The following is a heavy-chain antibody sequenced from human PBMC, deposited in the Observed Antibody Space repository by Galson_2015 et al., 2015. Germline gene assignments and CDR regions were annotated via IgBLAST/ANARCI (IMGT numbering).Heavy chain of an antibody. V-gene: IGHV3-23*01. CDR3: ARATAFEI. CDR1: GFTFSNYP. Sequence: SLRLSCAASGFTFSNYPMTWVRQAPGKGLEWVSSISGSGGSTYYAGSVKGRFTISRDNFKSTMFLQTNSLRAEDTAIYYCARATAFEIWGQGTMVTVSS. J-gene: IGHJ3*02. D-gene: IGHD5-12*01. CDR2: ISGSGGST.